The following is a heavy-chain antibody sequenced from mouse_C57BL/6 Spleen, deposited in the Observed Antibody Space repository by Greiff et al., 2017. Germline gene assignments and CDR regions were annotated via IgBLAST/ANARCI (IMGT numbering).Heavy chain of an antibody. CDR1: GYTFNDYY. V-gene: IGHV1-26*01. D-gene: IGHD1-1*01. CDR3: ARYGSSCDY. J-gene: IGHJ2*01. CDR2: INPNNGGT. Sequence: VQLQQSGPELVKPGASVKISCKASGYTFNDYYMNWVKQSHGKSLEWIGDINPNNGGTSYNQKFKGKATLTVDKSSSTAYMERRSLTSEDSAVYYCARYGSSCDYWGQGTTLTVSS.